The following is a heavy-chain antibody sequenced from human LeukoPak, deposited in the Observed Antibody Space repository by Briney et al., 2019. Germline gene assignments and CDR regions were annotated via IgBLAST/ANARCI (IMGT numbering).Heavy chain of an antibody. D-gene: IGHD2-21*02. V-gene: IGHV4-34*01. Sequence: SETLSLTCAVYGGSFSGYYWSWIRQPPGKGLEWIGEINHSGSTNYNPSLKSRVTISVDTSKNQFSLKLSSVPAAATAVYFCASFCGGDCYYYFDYWGQGTLVTVSS. CDR3: ASFCGGDCYYYFDY. CDR2: INHSGST. CDR1: GGSFSGYY. J-gene: IGHJ4*02.